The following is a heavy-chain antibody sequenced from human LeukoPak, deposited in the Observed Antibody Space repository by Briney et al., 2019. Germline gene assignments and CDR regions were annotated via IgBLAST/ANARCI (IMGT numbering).Heavy chain of an antibody. CDR1: GFTFINYA. V-gene: IGHV3-23*01. D-gene: IGHD4-17*01. Sequence: GGSLRLSCAASGFTFINYAMTWVRQAPGKGLEWVSSITVSGGRTSYADSVKGRFTISRDNSKNTLYLQVNSLRAEDTAVYYCAKDPNGDYVGAFDSWDQGTMVTVST. CDR3: AKDPNGDYVGAFDS. J-gene: IGHJ3*02. CDR2: ITVSGGRT.